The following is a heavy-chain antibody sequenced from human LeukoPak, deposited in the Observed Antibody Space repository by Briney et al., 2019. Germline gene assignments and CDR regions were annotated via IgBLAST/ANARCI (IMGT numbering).Heavy chain of an antibody. CDR1: GVSISSYY. CDR2: IYYSGST. CDR3: ARHDLDWGSFGH. J-gene: IGHJ4*02. V-gene: IGHV4-59*08. Sequence: SETLSLTCTVSGVSISSYYWSWIRQPPGKGLEWIGYIYYSGSTNYNPSLKSRVTIPVDTSKNQFSLKLSSVTAADTALYYCARHDLDWGSFGHWGQGTLVTVSS. D-gene: IGHD3-16*01.